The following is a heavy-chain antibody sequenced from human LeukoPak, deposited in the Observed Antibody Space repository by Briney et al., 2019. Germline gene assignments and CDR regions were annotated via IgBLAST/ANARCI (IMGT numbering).Heavy chain of an antibody. CDR3: ARRHSSSWYADNWFDP. V-gene: IGHV4-4*09. Sequence: SETLSLTCTVSSGSISSYYWSWIRQPPGKGLEWIGYIYTSGSTNYNPSLKSRVTISVDTSKNQFSLKLSSVTAADTAVYYCARRHSSSWYADNWFDPWGQGTLVTVSS. J-gene: IGHJ5*02. CDR2: IYTSGST. D-gene: IGHD6-13*01. CDR1: SGSISSYY.